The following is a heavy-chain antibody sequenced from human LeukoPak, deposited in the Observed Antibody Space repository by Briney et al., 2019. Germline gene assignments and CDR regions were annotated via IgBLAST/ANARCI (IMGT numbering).Heavy chain of an antibody. Sequence: SGPTLVKPTQTLTVTCTFSGFSLSTSEVGVGWIRQPPGKALEWLALIYWDDDKRYSPSLKSGLTITKDTSKNQVVLTMTNMDPVDTATYYCARDDILTGYYDYWGQGTLVTVSS. V-gene: IGHV2-5*02. CDR3: ARDDILTGYYDY. D-gene: IGHD3-9*01. CDR1: GFSLSTSEVG. CDR2: IYWDDDK. J-gene: IGHJ4*02.